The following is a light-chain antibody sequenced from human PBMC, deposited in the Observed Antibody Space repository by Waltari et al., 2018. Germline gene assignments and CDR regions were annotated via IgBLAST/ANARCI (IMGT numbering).Light chain of an antibody. CDR1: SGDVGGSTS. V-gene: IGLV2-11*01. CDR2: DVS. CDR3: CSYAANKVV. Sequence: QSDLTQPRSVSGFPEQSVTISCTGSSGDVGGSTSVSWYQQISGKAPKLIIYDVSKRPSGIPDSFSGSMSDNTASLTVPGLQAEDEADYFCCSYAANKVVFGGGTRLTVL. J-gene: IGLJ2*01.